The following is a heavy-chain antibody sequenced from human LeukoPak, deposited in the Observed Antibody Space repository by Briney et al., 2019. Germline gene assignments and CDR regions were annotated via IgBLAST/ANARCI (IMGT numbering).Heavy chain of an antibody. J-gene: IGHJ4*02. D-gene: IGHD3-10*01. Sequence: GGSLRLSCAASGFTFSDYSMNWVRQAPGKGLKWVSAISGSGGGGGTTNYADSVKGRFTISRDNSKNTLYLRMNSLRAEDTAVYYCVCYYASGVFYWGQGTLVTVSS. CDR2: ISGSGGGGGTT. V-gene: IGHV3-23*01. CDR3: VCYYASGVFY. CDR1: GFTFSDYS.